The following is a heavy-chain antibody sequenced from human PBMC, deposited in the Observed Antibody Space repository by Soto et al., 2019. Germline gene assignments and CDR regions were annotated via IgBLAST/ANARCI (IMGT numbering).Heavy chain of an antibody. CDR1: GGSISRGGYY. D-gene: IGHD5-18*01. CDR3: ARDDTRRTY. CDR2: INYSGDT. Sequence: ASETLSLTCTVSGGSISRGGYYWSWIRQYPGKGLEWIAYINYSGDTYYNPSLKSRVTISLDTSKNQFSLKLSSVTAADTAVYYCARDDTRRTYWGQGTLVTVSS. V-gene: IGHV4-31*03. J-gene: IGHJ4*02.